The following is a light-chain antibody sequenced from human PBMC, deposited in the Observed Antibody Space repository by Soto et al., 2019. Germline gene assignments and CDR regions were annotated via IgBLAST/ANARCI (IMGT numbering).Light chain of an antibody. CDR2: DAS. V-gene: IGKV1-33*01. J-gene: IGKJ3*01. Sequence: DIQMTQSPSSLSASVGDRVTITCQASRDIRNYLNWYQQKPGKPPKLLIYDASNLETEVPPRFSGSGYGTAFNFKISNLQPEDIAPYYCQKYDHLPFLGPGTKVDIK. CDR3: QKYDHLPF. CDR1: RDIRNY.